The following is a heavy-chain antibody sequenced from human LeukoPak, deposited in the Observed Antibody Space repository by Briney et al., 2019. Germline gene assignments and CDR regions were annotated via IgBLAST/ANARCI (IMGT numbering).Heavy chain of an antibody. Sequence: ASVKVFCKASGYSFTTYDTHWVRQAPGQRLEWMGWINPDKGDTKYSQNFQGRITVTRDTSASTTYMELSSLVSEDTAVYYRARRLKGSYGNLFDYRGQGTLVTVSS. V-gene: IGHV1-3*01. J-gene: IGHJ4*02. CDR2: INPDKGDT. CDR3: ARRLKGSYGNLFDY. CDR1: GYSFTTYD. D-gene: IGHD4-17*01.